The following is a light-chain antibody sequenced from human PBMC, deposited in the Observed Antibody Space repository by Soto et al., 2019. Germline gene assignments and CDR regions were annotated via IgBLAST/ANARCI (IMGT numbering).Light chain of an antibody. CDR3: QTYDKSLGGWV. CDR1: SSNIGAGYH. CDR2: GNT. V-gene: IGLV1-40*01. J-gene: IGLJ3*02. Sequence: QYVLTQPPSVSGAPGQTVTISCPGSSSNIGAGYHVHWYMQLPGKAPKLLIFGNTNRPSGVPDRFSGSRSGSSASLAISGLQAEDEGDYYCQTYDKSLGGWVFGGGTKLTVL.